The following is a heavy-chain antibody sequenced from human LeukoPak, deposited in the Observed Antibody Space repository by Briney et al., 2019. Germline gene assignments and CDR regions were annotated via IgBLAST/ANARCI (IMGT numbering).Heavy chain of an antibody. CDR3: AKLNGYSSSWFDY. J-gene: IGHJ4*02. Sequence: GGSLRLSCAASGCTFSNYAMSWVRQAPGKGLEWVSGLSSGGGSTYYADSVKGRFTISRDNSKNTLYLQMNSLRAEDTAVYYCAKLNGYSSSWFDYWGQGTLVTVSS. CDR2: LSSGGGST. D-gene: IGHD6-13*01. V-gene: IGHV3-23*01. CDR1: GCTFSNYA.